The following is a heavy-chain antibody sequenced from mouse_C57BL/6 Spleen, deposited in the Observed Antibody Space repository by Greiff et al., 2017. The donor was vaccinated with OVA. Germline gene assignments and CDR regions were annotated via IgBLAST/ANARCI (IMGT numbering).Heavy chain of an antibody. CDR1: GYTFTSYG. CDR2: IYPRSGNT. CDR3: ARSGHYYGSSSPYAMDY. Sequence: QVQLQQSGAELARPGASVKLSCKASGYTFTSYGISWVKQRTGQGLEWIGEIYPRSGNTYYNEKFKGKATLTADKSSSTAYMELRSLTSEDSAVYFCARSGHYYGSSSPYAMDYWGQGTSVTVSS. V-gene: IGHV1-81*01. J-gene: IGHJ4*01. D-gene: IGHD1-1*01.